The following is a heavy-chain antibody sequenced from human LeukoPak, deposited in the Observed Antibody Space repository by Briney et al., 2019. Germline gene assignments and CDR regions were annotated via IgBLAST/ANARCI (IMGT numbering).Heavy chain of an antibody. CDR1: GFTFSSYA. V-gene: IGHV3-23*01. CDR2: ISGSGGST. CDR3: AKDGSWYSWFDP. J-gene: IGHJ5*02. D-gene: IGHD6-13*01. Sequence: PGGSLRLSCAASGFTFSSYAMSWVRQAPGKGLEWVSAISGSGGSTYYADSVKGRFTISRDNSKNTLYLQMNSLRAEATAVYYCAKDGSWYSWFDPWGQGTLVTVSS.